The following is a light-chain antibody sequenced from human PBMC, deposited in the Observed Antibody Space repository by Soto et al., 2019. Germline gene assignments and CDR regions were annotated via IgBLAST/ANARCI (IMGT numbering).Light chain of an antibody. CDR1: QSVSSSY. Sequence: VLTQSPGTLSLSPGERATLSCRASQSVSSSYLAWYQQKPGQAPRLLIYDASFRVTGLPARFSGSGSGTDFTLAISSLEPEDFAVYYCQQRSDWPLTFGGGTKVDI. V-gene: IGKV3D-20*02. J-gene: IGKJ4*01. CDR2: DAS. CDR3: QQRSDWPLT.